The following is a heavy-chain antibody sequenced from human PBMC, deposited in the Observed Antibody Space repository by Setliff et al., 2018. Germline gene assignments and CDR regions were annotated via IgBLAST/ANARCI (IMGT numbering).Heavy chain of an antibody. V-gene: IGHV5-51*01. CDR3: ARESYDSSGYIYYFDY. CDR2: IYPGDSDT. D-gene: IGHD3-22*01. Sequence: PGESLKISCQGSGYSFTSYWIGWVRQMPGKGLEWMGIIYPGDSDTRYSPSFQGQVTISADKSISTAYLQWSSLKASDTAMYYCARESYDSSGYIYYFDYWGQGTLVTVSS. CDR1: GYSFTSYW. J-gene: IGHJ4*02.